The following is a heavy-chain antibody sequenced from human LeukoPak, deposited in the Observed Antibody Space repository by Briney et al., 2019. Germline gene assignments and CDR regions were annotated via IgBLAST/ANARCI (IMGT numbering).Heavy chain of an antibody. J-gene: IGHJ4*02. CDR2: IRSKAYGGTT. V-gene: IGHV3-49*04. CDR1: GFTFGDYA. Sequence: GGSLRLSCTASGFTFGDYAMSWVRQAPGKGLEWVGFIRSKAYGGTTEYAASVKGRFTISRDDSKSIAYLQMNSLKTEDTAVYYCTRAIMGGLRYFDWLLYYFDYWGQGTLVTVSS. D-gene: IGHD3-9*01. CDR3: TRAIMGGLRYFDWLLYYFDY.